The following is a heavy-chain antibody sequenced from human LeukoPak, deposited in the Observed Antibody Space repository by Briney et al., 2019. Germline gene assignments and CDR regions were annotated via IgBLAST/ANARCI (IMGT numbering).Heavy chain of an antibody. CDR1: GFTFDDYG. CDR2: INWNGGST. J-gene: IGHJ4*02. Sequence: GGSLGLSCAASGFTFDDYGMSWVRQAPGKGLEWVSGINWNGGSTGYADSVKGRFTISRDNAKNSLYLQMNSLRAEDTALYYCARAVSGDTAIPYYFDYWGQGTLVTVSS. CDR3: ARAVSGDTAIPYYFDY. D-gene: IGHD5-18*01. V-gene: IGHV3-20*04.